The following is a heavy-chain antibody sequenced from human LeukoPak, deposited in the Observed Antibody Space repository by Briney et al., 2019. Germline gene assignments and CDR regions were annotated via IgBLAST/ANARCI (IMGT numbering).Heavy chain of an antibody. J-gene: IGHJ3*02. CDR1: GGSFSGYY. CDR3: ASMVRGVYDAFDI. D-gene: IGHD3-10*01. Sequence: SETLSLTCAVYGGSFSGYYWSWIRQPPGKGLGWIGEINHSGSTNYNPSLKSRVTISVDTSKNQFSLKLSSVTAADTAVYYCASMVRGVYDAFDIWGQGTMVTVSS. V-gene: IGHV4-34*01. CDR2: INHSGST.